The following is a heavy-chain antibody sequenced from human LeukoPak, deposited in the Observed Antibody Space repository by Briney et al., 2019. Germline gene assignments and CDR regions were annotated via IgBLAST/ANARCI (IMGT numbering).Heavy chain of an antibody. CDR1: GFTFSSYA. J-gene: IGHJ4*02. D-gene: IGHD3-16*01. CDR3: ARARFGYFDY. CDR2: INSDGSST. V-gene: IGHV3-74*01. Sequence: GGSLRLSCAASGFTFSSYAMSWVRQAPGKGLEWVSRINSDGSSTSYADSVKGRFTISRDNAKNTLYLQMNSLRAEDTAVYYCARARFGYFDYWGQGTLVTVSS.